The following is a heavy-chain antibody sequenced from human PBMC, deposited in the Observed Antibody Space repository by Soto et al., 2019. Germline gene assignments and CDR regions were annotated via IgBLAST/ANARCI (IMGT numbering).Heavy chain of an antibody. CDR2: ISWNSGSI. CDR1: GFTFNDYA. Sequence: DVQVVESGGGLVQPGRSLRLSCAASGFTFNDYAMHWVRQAPGKGLEWVSGISWNSGSIGYADSVKGRFTISRDNAKNSLYLQMNSLRPEDTALYYCAKDRFPDYGDHGCFDPWGQGTLVTVSS. CDR3: AKDRFPDYGDHGCFDP. D-gene: IGHD4-17*01. J-gene: IGHJ5*02. V-gene: IGHV3-9*01.